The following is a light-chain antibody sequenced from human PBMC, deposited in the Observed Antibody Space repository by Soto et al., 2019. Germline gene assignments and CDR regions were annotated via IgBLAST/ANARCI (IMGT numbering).Light chain of an antibody. V-gene: IGLV2-23*02. CDR1: SSDVGTYNL. CDR3: CSYAGSNAFWV. CDR2: EVI. Sequence: QSALTQPASVSGSPGQSITISCTGTSSDVGTYNLVSWYQQHPGKAPKLIIYEVIKRPSGVSNRFSGSKSGSTASLTVSGLQAEDEADYFCCSYAGSNAFWVFGGGTKLTVL. J-gene: IGLJ3*02.